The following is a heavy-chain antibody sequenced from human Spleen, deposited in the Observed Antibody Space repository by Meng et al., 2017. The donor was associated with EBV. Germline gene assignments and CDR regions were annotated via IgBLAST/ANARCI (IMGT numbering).Heavy chain of an antibody. V-gene: IGHV4-34*01. D-gene: IGHD3-16*01. CDR2: IDHRGSP. J-gene: IGHJ4*02. CDR3: ARGDDYRYAY. Sequence: QVRLQQWGAGLLKPSATLSLTCAVYGGSFSDYYWSWIRQPPGKGLEWIGEIDHRGSPNYNPSLMSRVTISLDTSRNHFSLELTSVTDADTAVYYCARGDDYRYAYCGQGTLVTVSS. CDR1: GGSFSDYY.